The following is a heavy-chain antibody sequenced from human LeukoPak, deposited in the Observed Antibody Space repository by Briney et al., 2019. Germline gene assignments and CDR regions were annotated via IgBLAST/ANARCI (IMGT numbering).Heavy chain of an antibody. CDR1: GGSFSGYY. V-gene: IGHV4-34*01. J-gene: IGHJ5*02. CDR2: INHSGST. CDR3: ARVGTGTTYNWFEP. Sequence: SETLSLTCAVYGGSFSGYYWSWIRQPPGKGLEWIGEINHSGSTNYNPSLKSRVTISVDTSKNQFSLKLSSVTAADTAVYYCARVGTGTTYNWFEPWGQGTLVTVSS. D-gene: IGHD1-1*01.